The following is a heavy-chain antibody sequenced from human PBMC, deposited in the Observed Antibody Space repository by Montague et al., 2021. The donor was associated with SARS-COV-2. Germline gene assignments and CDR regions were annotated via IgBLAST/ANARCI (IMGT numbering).Heavy chain of an antibody. Sequence: PALVKPTQTLTLTCTFSGFSLSTSKMCVSWIRQSPGKALEWLALIDWSDGKYYNTSLKTRLTISEDPSKDQVVLTMTYMDPVDAATYFCAGSAPSSGGSGVLGWFDPWGQGTLVIVSS. CDR3: AGSAPSSGGSGVLGWFDP. CDR2: IDWSDGK. V-gene: IGHV2-70*01. D-gene: IGHD2-15*01. J-gene: IGHJ5*02. CDR1: GFSLSTSKMC.